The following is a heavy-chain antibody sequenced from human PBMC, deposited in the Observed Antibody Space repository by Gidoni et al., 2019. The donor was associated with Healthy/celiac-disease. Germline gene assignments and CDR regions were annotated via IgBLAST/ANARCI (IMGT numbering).Heavy chain of an antibody. CDR3: AKDRRFLEWSLDVNWFDP. Sequence: EVQLLESGGGLVQPGGSLRLSCAASGFTFSSYAMSWVRQAPGKGLELVSAISGSGGSTYYADSVKGRFTISRDNSKNTLYLQMNSLRAEDTAVYYCAKDRRFLEWSLDVNWFDPWGQGTLVTVSS. V-gene: IGHV3-23*01. D-gene: IGHD3-3*01. CDR2: ISGSGGST. CDR1: GFTFSSYA. J-gene: IGHJ5*02.